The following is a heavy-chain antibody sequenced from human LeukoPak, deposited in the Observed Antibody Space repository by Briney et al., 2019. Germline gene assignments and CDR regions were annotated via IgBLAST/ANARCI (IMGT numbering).Heavy chain of an antibody. J-gene: IGHJ4*02. CDR1: GFTFSSYG. V-gene: IGHV3-30*18. Sequence: PGGSLRLSCAASGFTFSSYGMHWVRQAPGKGLEWVAIISYDGTNKYYADSVKGRFTISRDNPKNTLYLQMDSLRAEDTAVYYCAKEALLEYYDFWSGYYKAYFDYWGQGALVTVSS. CDR3: AKEALLEYYDFWSGYYKAYFDY. D-gene: IGHD3-3*01. CDR2: ISYDGTNK.